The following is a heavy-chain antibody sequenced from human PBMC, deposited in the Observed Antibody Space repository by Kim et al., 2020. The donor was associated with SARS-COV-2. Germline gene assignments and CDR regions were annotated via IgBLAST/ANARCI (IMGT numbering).Heavy chain of an antibody. Sequence: SETLSLTCAVSGDSISSGDYYWTWIRQPPGKGLEWIGYIYYSGTTFYNPSLKSRVSISIDTSKNQFSLKLTSVTAADTAVYYCARHNIAGATTHYWGQGT. D-gene: IGHD1-26*01. CDR3: ARHNIAGATTHY. J-gene: IGHJ4*02. CDR1: GDSISSGDYY. V-gene: IGHV4-30-4*01. CDR2: IYYSGTT.